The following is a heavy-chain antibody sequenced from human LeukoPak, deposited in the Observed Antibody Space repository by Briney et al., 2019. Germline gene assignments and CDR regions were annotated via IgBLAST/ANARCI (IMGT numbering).Heavy chain of an antibody. D-gene: IGHD1-26*01. CDR3: ATYWELLGNLAFDY. V-gene: IGHV1-69-2*01. CDR1: GGAFSSYA. CDR2: VDPEDGET. Sequence: ASVKVSCKASGGAFSSYAISWVRQAPGKGLEWMGLVDPEDGETIYAEKFQGRVTITADTSTDTAYMELSSLRSEDTAVYYCATYWELLGNLAFDYWGQGTLVTVSS. J-gene: IGHJ4*02.